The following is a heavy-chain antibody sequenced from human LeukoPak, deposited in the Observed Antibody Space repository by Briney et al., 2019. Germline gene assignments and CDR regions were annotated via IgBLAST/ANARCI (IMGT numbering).Heavy chain of an antibody. D-gene: IGHD3-10*01. CDR3: ARAAYYYGSGSYYSYFDY. Sequence: PGGSLRLSCAASGFTVSSNYMSWVRQAPGKGLEWVSVIYSGGSTYYADSVKGRFTISRHNPKNTLYLQMNSLRAEDTAVYYCARAAYYYGSGSYYSYFDYWGQGNLVTVSS. CDR2: IYSGGST. CDR1: GFTVSSNY. V-gene: IGHV3-53*04. J-gene: IGHJ4*02.